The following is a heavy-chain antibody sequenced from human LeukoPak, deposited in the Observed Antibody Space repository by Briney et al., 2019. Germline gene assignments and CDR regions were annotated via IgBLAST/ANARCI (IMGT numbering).Heavy chain of an antibody. CDR1: KXTFXHYG. CDR3: VKEYHSRGFGAYFDY. D-gene: IGHD3-3*01. J-gene: IGHJ4*02. Sequence: LXLSXXXSKXTFXHYGIQWVRQAPGKGLEWVAVISSDGSIKVYADSVKGRFTLSRDNSINTVDLQMNSLRAEDTAVYYCVKEYHSRGFGAYFDYWGQGTLVTVSS. V-gene: IGHV3-30*18. CDR2: ISSDGSIK.